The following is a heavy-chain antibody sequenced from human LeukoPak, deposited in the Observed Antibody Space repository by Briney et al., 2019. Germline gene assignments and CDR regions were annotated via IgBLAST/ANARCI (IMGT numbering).Heavy chain of an antibody. CDR3: ARGHGDYVPINY. D-gene: IGHD3-16*01. CDR2: ISYDGSNK. V-gene: IGHV3-30-3*01. J-gene: IGHJ4*02. Sequence: GGSLRLSCAASGFTFSSYAMHWVRQAPGKGLEWVAVISYDGSNKYYADSVKGRFTISRDNSKNTLYLQMNSLRAEDTAVYYCARGHGDYVPINYWGQGTLVTVSS. CDR1: GFTFSSYA.